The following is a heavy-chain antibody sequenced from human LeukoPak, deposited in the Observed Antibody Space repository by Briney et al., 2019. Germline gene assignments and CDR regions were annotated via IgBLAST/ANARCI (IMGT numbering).Heavy chain of an antibody. V-gene: IGHV3-48*03. D-gene: IGHD4-17*01. CDR1: GFSFSSYD. J-gene: IGHJ4*02. CDR3: AKSPHDSGHSYLPVVDY. CDR2: ISSSGSTI. Sequence: GGSLRLSCPASGFSFSSYDMNWVRQAPGKGLDWVSYISSSGSTIYYADSGKGCFTISSDNAKNSLYLQMHSLRAEDTAVYYCAKSPHDSGHSYLPVVDYWGQGVLVTVSS.